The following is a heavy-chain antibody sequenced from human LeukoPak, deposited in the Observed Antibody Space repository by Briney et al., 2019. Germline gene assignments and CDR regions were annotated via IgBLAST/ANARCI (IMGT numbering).Heavy chain of an antibody. CDR1: GASISSYY. V-gene: IGHV4-59*12. D-gene: IGHD1-26*01. Sequence: SETLSLTCTVSGASISSYYWSWIRQPPGKGLEWIGYIDYSGNTKNNPSLKSRVTISLDTSKNQFSLKLSSVTAADTAVYYCARWEGGSYYDFDYWGQGTLVTVSS. CDR3: ARWEGGSYYDFDY. CDR2: IDYSGNT. J-gene: IGHJ4*02.